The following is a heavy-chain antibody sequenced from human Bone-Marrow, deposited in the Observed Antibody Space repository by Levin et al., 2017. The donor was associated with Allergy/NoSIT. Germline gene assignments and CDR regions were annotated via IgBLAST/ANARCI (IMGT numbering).Heavy chain of an antibody. D-gene: IGHD2-2*01. V-gene: IGHV4-39*07. CDR2: IHHSGIT. CDR1: GGSVTSGSYY. CDR3: ARDRYCSTPNCQGFSNSRLGFQH. J-gene: IGHJ1*01. Sequence: SETLSLTCTASGGSVTSGSYYWTWIRQPPGKGLEWIGEIHHSGITNYNPSLKSRVTMSIDTSKSQFSLRLSSVTAADTAVDYCARDRYCSTPNCQGFSNSRLGFQHWGQGALVNVSS.